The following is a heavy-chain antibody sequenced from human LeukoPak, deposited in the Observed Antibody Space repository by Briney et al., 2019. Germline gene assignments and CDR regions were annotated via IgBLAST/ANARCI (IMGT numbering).Heavy chain of an antibody. Sequence: PGGSLRLSCAASGFTFSSYSMNWVRQAPGKGLEWVSSISSSRSYIYYTDSVKGRFTISRDNAKNSLYLQMNILRAADTAAYYCARGRMRVYDSSGYRDDYWGQGTLVTVSS. D-gene: IGHD3-22*01. CDR1: GFTFSSYS. J-gene: IGHJ4*02. CDR2: ISSSRSYI. CDR3: ARGRMRVYDSSGYRDDY. V-gene: IGHV3-21*01.